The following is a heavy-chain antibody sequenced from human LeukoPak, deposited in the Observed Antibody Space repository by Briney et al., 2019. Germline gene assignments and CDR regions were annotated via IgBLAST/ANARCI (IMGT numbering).Heavy chain of an antibody. D-gene: IGHD6-13*01. Sequence: ASVKVSCKASGYTFTSYYMHWVRQAPGQGLEWMGWINPNSGGTNYAQKFQGRVTMTRDTSISTAYMELSRLRSDDTAVYYCARASYSSSKTDYWGQGTLVTVSS. J-gene: IGHJ4*02. CDR3: ARASYSSSKTDY. CDR2: INPNSGGT. V-gene: IGHV1-2*02. CDR1: GYTFTSYY.